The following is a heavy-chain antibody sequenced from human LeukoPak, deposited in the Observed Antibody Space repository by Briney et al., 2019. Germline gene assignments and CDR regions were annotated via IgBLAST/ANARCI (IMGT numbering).Heavy chain of an antibody. J-gene: IGHJ5*02. CDR3: ARGGGGYCSGGSCFNPDWFDP. Sequence: PSETLSLTCAVYGGSFSGYYWSWIRQPPGKGLEWIGGINHSGSTNYNPSLKSRVTISVDTSKNQFSLKLSSVTAADTAVYYCARGGGGYCSGGSCFNPDWFDPWGQGTLVTVSS. V-gene: IGHV4-34*01. D-gene: IGHD2-15*01. CDR2: INHSGST. CDR1: GGSFSGYY.